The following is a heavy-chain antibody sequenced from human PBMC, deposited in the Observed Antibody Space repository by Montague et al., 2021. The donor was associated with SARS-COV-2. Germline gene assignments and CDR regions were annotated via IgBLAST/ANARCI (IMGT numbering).Heavy chain of an antibody. CDR2: IYASGNT. D-gene: IGHD2-15*01. CDR3: ASDYSATLPAVY. CDR1: GGSISNYY. J-gene: IGHJ4*02. V-gene: IGHV4-4*07. Sequence: SETLSLTCTVSGGSISNYYWSWIRQPAGKGLEWIGRIYASGNTNYNPSLKSRVTMSVDTSKNQFSLKLSSVTAADTAVYYCASDYSATLPAVYWGQGTLVTVSS.